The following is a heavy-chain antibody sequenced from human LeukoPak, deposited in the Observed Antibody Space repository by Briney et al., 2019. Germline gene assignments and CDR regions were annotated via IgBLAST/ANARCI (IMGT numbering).Heavy chain of an antibody. V-gene: IGHV3-30*18. CDR1: GFTFSSYG. CDR3: AKNLPIQIVVVVAATPDFDY. D-gene: IGHD2-15*01. J-gene: IGHJ4*02. Sequence: PGRSLRLSCAASGFTFSSYGMHWVRQAPGKGLEWVAVISYDGSNKYYADSVKGRFTISRDNSKNTLYLQMNSLRAEDTAVYYCAKNLPIQIVVVVAATPDFDYWGQGTLVTVSS. CDR2: ISYDGSNK.